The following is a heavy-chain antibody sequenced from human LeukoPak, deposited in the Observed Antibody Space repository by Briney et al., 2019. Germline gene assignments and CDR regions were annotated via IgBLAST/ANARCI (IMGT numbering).Heavy chain of an antibody. J-gene: IGHJ4*02. D-gene: IGHD4-17*01. CDR3: ARDTADY. Sequence: ASVKVSCKASGYTFPSYFMHWVRQAPGQGLEWMGIINPTGGSTTYAQKFQGRVTMTRDTSTSTVYMELSSLRSDDTAVYYCARDTADYWGQGTLVTVSS. CDR1: GYTFPSYF. CDR2: INPTGGST. V-gene: IGHV1-46*01.